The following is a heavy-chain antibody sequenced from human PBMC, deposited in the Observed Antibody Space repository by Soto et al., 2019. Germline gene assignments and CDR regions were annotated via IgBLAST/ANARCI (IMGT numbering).Heavy chain of an antibody. J-gene: IGHJ6*02. CDR2: IIPIFGTA. V-gene: IGHV1-69*13. D-gene: IGHD1-26*01. CDR3: ARESGSYFDPYYYYGMDV. Sequence: ASVKVSCKASGGTFSSYAISWVRQAPGQGLEWMGGIIPIFGTANYAQKFQGRVTITADESTSTAYMELSSLRSEDTAVYYCARESGSYFDPYYYYGMDVWGQGTTVTVSS. CDR1: GGTFSSYA.